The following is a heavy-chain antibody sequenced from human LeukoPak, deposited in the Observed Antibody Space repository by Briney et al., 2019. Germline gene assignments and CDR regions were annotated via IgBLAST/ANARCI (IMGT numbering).Heavy chain of an antibody. Sequence: SETLSLTCAVYGGSFSGYYWSWIRQPPGKGLEWIGEINHSGSTNYNPSLKSRVTISVDTSKNQFSLKLSSVTAADTAVYYCARRKSLWFGEEGPFDPWGQGTLVTVSS. CDR2: INHSGST. CDR3: ARRKSLWFGEEGPFDP. J-gene: IGHJ5*02. D-gene: IGHD3-10*01. V-gene: IGHV4-34*01. CDR1: GGSFSGYY.